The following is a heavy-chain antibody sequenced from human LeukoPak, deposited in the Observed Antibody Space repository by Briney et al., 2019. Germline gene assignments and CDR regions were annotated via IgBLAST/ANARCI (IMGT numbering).Heavy chain of an antibody. D-gene: IGHD5-12*01. CDR3: ARDGGPPSFSRGYSGYDSSVHYDSSGYFYY. J-gene: IGHJ4*02. Sequence: SVKVSCKASGGTFSSYAISWVRQAPGQGLEWMGRIIPILGIANYAQKFQGRVTITADKSTSTAYMELSSLRSEDTAVYYCARDGGPPSFSRGYSGYDSSVHYDSSGYFYYWGQGTLVTVSS. CDR1: GGTFSSYA. V-gene: IGHV1-69*04. CDR2: IIPILGIA.